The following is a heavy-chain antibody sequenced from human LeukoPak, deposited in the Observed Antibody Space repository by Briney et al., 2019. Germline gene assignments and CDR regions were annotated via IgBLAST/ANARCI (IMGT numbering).Heavy chain of an antibody. CDR3: ARDTPQHLKRFDY. Sequence: ASVKVSCKASGYTLDRFGISWVRQAPGQGLEWLGWINPYNGKTIFGERFQGRVTMTTDTSTSTVYMELTSLRSDDTAVYFCARDTPQHLKRFDYWGQGTLVTVSS. J-gene: IGHJ4*02. CDR2: INPYNGKT. V-gene: IGHV1-18*01. CDR1: GYTLDRFG.